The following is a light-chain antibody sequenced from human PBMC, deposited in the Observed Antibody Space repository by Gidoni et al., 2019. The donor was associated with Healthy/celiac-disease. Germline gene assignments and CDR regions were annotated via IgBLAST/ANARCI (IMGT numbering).Light chain of an antibody. CDR3: QSADSSGTYHWV. V-gene: IGLV3-25*02. CDR1: ALPEQY. J-gene: IGLJ3*02. Sequence: YELTQPPSVSVSPRQTARITCSGDALPEQYAYWYQQTPGQAPVLGIYKDSERPSGTPERFSGSSSGTTVTLTISGVQAEDEADYYCQSADSSGTYHWVFGGGTKLTVL. CDR2: KDS.